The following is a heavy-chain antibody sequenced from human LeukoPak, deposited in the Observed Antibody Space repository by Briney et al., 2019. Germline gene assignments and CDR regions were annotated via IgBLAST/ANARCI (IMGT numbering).Heavy chain of an antibody. J-gene: IGHJ6*03. CDR2: ISAYNGNT. V-gene: IGHV1-18*01. CDR3: ARDRYCSSTSCYVFEDRYYMDV. CDR1: GYTFTSYG. Sequence: VASVKVSCKASGYTFTSYGISWVRQAPGQGLEWMGWISAYNGNTNYAQKLQGRVTMTTDTSTSTAYMELRSLRSDDTAVYYCARDRYCSSTSCYVFEDRYYMDVWGKGTTVTISS. D-gene: IGHD2-2*01.